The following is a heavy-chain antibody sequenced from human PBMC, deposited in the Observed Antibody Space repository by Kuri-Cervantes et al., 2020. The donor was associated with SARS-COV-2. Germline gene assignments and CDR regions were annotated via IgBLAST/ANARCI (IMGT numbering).Heavy chain of an antibody. CDR1: GFTFSSYS. CDR3: ARDRGVRGWYFDY. V-gene: IGHV3-21*01. D-gene: IGHD3-10*01. Sequence: GESLKISCAASGFTFSSYSMNWVRQAPGKGLEWVSAISSSSGYIYYADSVKGRFTISRDNAKNSLYRQMNSLRAEDTAVYYCARDRGVRGWYFDYWGQGTLVTVSS. CDR2: ISSSSGYI. J-gene: IGHJ4*02.